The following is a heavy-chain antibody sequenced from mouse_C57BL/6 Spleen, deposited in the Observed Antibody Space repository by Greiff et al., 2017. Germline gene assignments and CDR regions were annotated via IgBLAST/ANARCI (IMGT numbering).Heavy chain of an antibody. D-gene: IGHD1-1*01. CDR3: ANYYGSSHGFAY. CDR2: IYPGDGDT. J-gene: IGHJ3*01. Sequence: QVQLQQSGPELVKPGASVKISCKASGYAFSSSWMNWVKQRPGRGLVWIGRIYPGDGDTNYNGKFKGKATLTADKSSSTAYMQLSSLTSEDSAVYFCANYYGSSHGFAYWGQGTLVTVSA. CDR1: GYAFSSSW. V-gene: IGHV1-82*01.